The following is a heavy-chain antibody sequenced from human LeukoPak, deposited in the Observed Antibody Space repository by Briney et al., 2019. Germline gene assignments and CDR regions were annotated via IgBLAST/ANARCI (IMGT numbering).Heavy chain of an antibody. CDR3: VRDGQGSTPLDY. D-gene: IGHD2-15*01. CDR1: GFTFSSHW. Sequence: PGGSLRLSCAASGFTFSSHWMHRVRQAPGKGLVWVSGISTDGSRSRYADSVNGRFTISRDNAKNTLYLQMNSLRAEDTAVYFCVRDGQGSTPLDYWGQGTLVTASS. J-gene: IGHJ4*02. CDR2: ISTDGSRS. V-gene: IGHV3-74*01.